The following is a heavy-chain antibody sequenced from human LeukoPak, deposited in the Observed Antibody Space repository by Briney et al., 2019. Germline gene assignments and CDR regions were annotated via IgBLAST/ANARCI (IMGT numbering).Heavy chain of an antibody. CDR3: ARARGYYYDSSDY. J-gene: IGHJ4*02. CDR2: INSDGSSP. V-gene: IGHV3-74*01. CDR1: GFTFSRYW. D-gene: IGHD3-22*01. Sequence: PGGSLRLSCAASGFTFSRYWMHWVRQAPGKGLVWVSHINSDGSSPTYADSVKGRFTISRDNAKNTLYLQMHSLGAEDTAVYYCARARGYYYDSSDYWGQGTLVTISS.